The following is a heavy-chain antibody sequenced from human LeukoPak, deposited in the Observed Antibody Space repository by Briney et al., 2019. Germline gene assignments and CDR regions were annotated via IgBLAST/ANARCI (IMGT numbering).Heavy chain of an antibody. CDR1: GYTFTSYG. V-gene: IGHV1-18*01. CDR2: ISAYNGNT. D-gene: IGHD3-22*01. Sequence: SVKVSCKASGYTFTSYGISWVRQAPGQGLEWMGWISAYNGNTNYAQKLQGRVTITADKSTSTAYMELSSLRSEDTAVYYCARESGLYYYDSSVIDYWGQGTLVTVSS. CDR3: ARESGLYYYDSSVIDY. J-gene: IGHJ4*02.